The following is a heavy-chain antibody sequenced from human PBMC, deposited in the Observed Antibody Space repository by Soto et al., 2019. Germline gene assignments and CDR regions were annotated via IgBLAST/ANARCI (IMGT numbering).Heavy chain of an antibody. D-gene: IGHD6-13*01. CDR1: GYTLTELS. CDR2: FDPEDGET. V-gene: IGHV1-24*01. CDR3: ATSKQQLVFYYFDY. Sequence: ASVKVSCKVSGYTLTELSMHWVRQAPGKGLEWMGGFDPEDGETIYAQKFQGRVTMTEDTSTDTAYMELSSLRSEDTAVYYCATSKQQLVFYYFDYWGQGTLVTVSS. J-gene: IGHJ4*02.